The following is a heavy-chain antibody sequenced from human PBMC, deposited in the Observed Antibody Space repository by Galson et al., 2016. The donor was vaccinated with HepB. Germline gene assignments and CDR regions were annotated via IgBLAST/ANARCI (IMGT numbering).Heavy chain of an antibody. Sequence: SVKVSCKASGYTFNTYGISWVRQAPGQGLEWMGWISTYSGNTNYAQKLQGRVTMTTDTSTNTAYMELRSLRSDDTAVYYCARDAGWNLDYWGQGTLVTVSS. V-gene: IGHV1-18*01. D-gene: IGHD1-1*01. J-gene: IGHJ4*02. CDR1: GYTFNTYG. CDR2: ISTYSGNT. CDR3: ARDAGWNLDY.